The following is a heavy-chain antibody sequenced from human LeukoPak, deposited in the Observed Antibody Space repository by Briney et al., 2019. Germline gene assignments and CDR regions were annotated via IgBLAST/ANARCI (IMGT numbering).Heavy chain of an antibody. CDR1: GYSISSNYY. V-gene: IGHV4-38-2*02. CDR2: IHHSGRT. J-gene: IGHJ4*02. CDR3: TADRGSGNYYDF. Sequence: SETQSLTCTVTGYSISSNYYWSWVRQPPGRRLEWIATIHHSGRTFYNPSLKSRVTISVDTSKNQFSLKLNSVTAADAAIYYCTADRGSGNYYDFWGQGALVTVSS. D-gene: IGHD3-10*01.